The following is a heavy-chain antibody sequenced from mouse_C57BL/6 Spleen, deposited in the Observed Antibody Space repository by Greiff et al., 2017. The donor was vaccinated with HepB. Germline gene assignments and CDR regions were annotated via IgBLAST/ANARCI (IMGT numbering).Heavy chain of an antibody. V-gene: IGHV8-12*01. CDR2: IYWDDDK. D-gene: IGHD1-1*01. CDR3: ARRMDDGSSLYAMDY. J-gene: IGHJ4*01. CDR1: GFSLSTSGMG. Sequence: QVTLKVCGPGILQSSQTLSLTCSFSGFSLSTSGMGVSWIRQPSGKGLEWLAHIYWDDDKRYNPSLKSRLTISKDTSRNQVFLKITSVDTADTATYYCARRMDDGSSLYAMDYWGQGTSVTVSS.